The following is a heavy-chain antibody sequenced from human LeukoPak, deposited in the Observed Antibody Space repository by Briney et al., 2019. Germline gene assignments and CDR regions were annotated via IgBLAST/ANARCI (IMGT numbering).Heavy chain of an antibody. CDR2: IYYSGST. CDR3: ARIPGIPDY. J-gene: IGHJ4*02. D-gene: IGHD6-13*01. V-gene: IGHV4-59*08. CDR1: GGCISTYY. Sequence: SETLSLTCTVSGGCISTYYWSWIRQPPGKGLEWIGYIYYSGSTNYNPSLKSRVTISVDTSKNQFSLKLSSVTAADTAVYYCARIPGIPDYWGQGTLVTVSS.